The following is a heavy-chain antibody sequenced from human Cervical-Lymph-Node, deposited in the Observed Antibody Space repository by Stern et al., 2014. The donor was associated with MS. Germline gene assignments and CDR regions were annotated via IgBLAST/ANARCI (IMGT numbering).Heavy chain of an antibody. V-gene: IGHV1-8*01. CDR1: GYSFSSYD. Sequence: VQLVESGAEVKEPGASVRVACKASGYSFSSYDIHWVRQATGQGLEWMGRMNPKNGNTRFAQTFKGRVTTNRKHAHNTTYMQLGGLRSEDTTVYYCAGGYYFDSSVYEDDAFDMWGQGTMVIVSS. J-gene: IGHJ3*02. CDR3: AGGYYFDSSVYEDDAFDM. CDR2: MNPKNGNT. D-gene: IGHD3-22*01.